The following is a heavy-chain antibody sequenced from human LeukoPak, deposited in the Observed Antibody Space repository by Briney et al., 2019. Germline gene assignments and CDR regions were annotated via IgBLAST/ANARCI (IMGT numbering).Heavy chain of an antibody. V-gene: IGHV4-59*01. J-gene: IGHJ4*02. CDR1: GGSISSYY. CDR3: ARSDSSSLPSDY. Sequence: SETLSLTCTVSGGSISSYYWTWIRQPPGKGLEWIGYIYYSGITNYNPSLKSRVTISVDMSKNQFSLKLTSVTAADTAMYYCARSDSSSLPSDYWGQGTLVTVSS. D-gene: IGHD6-6*01. CDR2: IYYSGIT.